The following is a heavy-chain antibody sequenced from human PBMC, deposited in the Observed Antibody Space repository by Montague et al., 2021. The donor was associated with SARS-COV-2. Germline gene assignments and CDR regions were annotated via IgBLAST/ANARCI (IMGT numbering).Heavy chain of an antibody. J-gene: IGHJ6*02. CDR2: IYYSGXT. V-gene: IGHV4-31*03. Sequence: TLSLTCTVSGGSISSGGYYWSWIRQHPGKGLDWIGYIYYSGXTXYXXXXKXRVAISVDTSKNQFSLKLSSVTAADTAVYYCARVGRQQLVRLSGMDVWGQGTTVTVSS. CDR1: GGSISSGGYY. D-gene: IGHD6-13*01. CDR3: ARVGRQQLVRLSGMDV.